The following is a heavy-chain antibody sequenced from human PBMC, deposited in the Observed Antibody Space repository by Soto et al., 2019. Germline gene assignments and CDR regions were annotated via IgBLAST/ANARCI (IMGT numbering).Heavy chain of an antibody. D-gene: IGHD3-10*01. CDR2: ISYNGNT. V-gene: IGHV4-59*01. J-gene: IGHJ4*02. CDR3: ARHFDSGTWPLDY. CDR1: GGSIRNYY. Sequence: QVQLQESGPGLVKPSETLSLTCTVSGGSIRNYYWSWLRQPPGKGLEWIGFISYNGNTKYNPSLRCRVTISLDTSKNSFSLRLRSLTAADTALYYCARHFDSGTWPLDYWGQGILVTVSS.